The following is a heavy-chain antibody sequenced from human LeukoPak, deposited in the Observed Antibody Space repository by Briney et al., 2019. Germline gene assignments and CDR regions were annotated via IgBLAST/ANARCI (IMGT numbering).Heavy chain of an antibody. CDR1: GFTFSRYA. D-gene: IGHD4-17*01. CDR2: ISFDGSNR. CDR3: AKDREDFGDYGSCFDY. J-gene: IGHJ4*02. Sequence: GGSLRLSCAASGFTFSRYAMHWVRQAPGKGLEWVAVISFDGSNRYYADSVKGRLTISRDNSKNTLYLQMNSLRGGDTAVYYCAKDREDFGDYGSCFDYWGQGTLVTVSS. V-gene: IGHV3-30*04.